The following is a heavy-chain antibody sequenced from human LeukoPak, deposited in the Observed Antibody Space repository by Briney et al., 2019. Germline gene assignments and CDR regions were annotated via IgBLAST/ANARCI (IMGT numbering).Heavy chain of an antibody. D-gene: IGHD3-22*01. CDR1: GYTFTSYG. CDR3: ARDRRALYYYDSSGYPTSAFDI. V-gene: IGHV1-18*01. Sequence: ASVKVSCKASGYTFTSYGIRWVRQAPGQGLEWVGWISAYNGNTNYAQKLQGRVTMTTDTSTSTAYMELRSLRSDDTAVYYCARDRRALYYYDSSGYPTSAFDIWGQGTMVTVSS. CDR2: ISAYNGNT. J-gene: IGHJ3*02.